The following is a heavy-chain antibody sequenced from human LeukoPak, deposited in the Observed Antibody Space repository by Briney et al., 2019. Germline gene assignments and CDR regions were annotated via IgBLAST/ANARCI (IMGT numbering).Heavy chain of an antibody. J-gene: IGHJ5*02. Sequence: ASVKVSCKASGYTFTSYGISWVRQAPGQGLEWMGWISAYNGNTNYAQKLQGRVTMTTDTSTSTAYMELRSLRSDDTAVYYCAGDPIDYYYDSSGLRFDPWGQGTLVTVSS. CDR2: ISAYNGNT. CDR1: GYTFTSYG. D-gene: IGHD3-22*01. CDR3: AGDPIDYYYDSSGLRFDP. V-gene: IGHV1-18*01.